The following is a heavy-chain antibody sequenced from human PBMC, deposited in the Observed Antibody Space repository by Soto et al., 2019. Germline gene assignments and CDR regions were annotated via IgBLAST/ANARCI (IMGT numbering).Heavy chain of an antibody. D-gene: IGHD2-2*01. CDR2: IIPILGIA. Sequence: QVQLVQSGAELKKPGSSVKVSCKASGGTFSSYTISWVRQAPGQGLEWMGRIIPILGIANYAQKFQGRVTITAEKSTSTAYMELSSLRSDDTAVYYCARDPGSTSSSFDYWGQGTLVTVSS. CDR1: GGTFSSYT. J-gene: IGHJ4*02. V-gene: IGHV1-69*08. CDR3: ARDPGSTSSSFDY.